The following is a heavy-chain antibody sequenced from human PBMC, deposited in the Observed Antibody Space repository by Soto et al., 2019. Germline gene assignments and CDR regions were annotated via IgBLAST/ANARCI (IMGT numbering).Heavy chain of an antibody. CDR2: INSDGSST. V-gene: IGHV3-74*01. D-gene: IGHD2-2*01. CDR3: AREGDFELGYCSSTSCPVGWFDP. J-gene: IGHJ5*02. CDR1: GFTFSSYW. Sequence: LRLSCAASGFTFSSYWMHWVRQAPGKGLVWVSRINSDGSSTSYADSVKGRFTISRDNAKNTLYLQMNSLRAEDTAVYYCAREGDFELGYCSSTSCPVGWFDPWGQGTLVTVSS.